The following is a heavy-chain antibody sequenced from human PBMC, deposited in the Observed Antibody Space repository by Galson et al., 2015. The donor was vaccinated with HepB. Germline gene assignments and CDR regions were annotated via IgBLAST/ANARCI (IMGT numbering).Heavy chain of an antibody. J-gene: IGHJ4*02. CDR1: GYAFNVYD. CDR3: ARTGARFGSGRFSWYF. V-gene: IGHV1-3*01. Sequence: SVKVSCKASGYAFNVYDIHWLRQAPGQRLEWMGWINGGNDNTRYLQKFKGRVTFSKETSASTAYMELSSLGSEDTAIYYCARTGARFGSGRFSWYFWGQGARVTVSA. CDR2: INGGNDNT. D-gene: IGHD3-10*01.